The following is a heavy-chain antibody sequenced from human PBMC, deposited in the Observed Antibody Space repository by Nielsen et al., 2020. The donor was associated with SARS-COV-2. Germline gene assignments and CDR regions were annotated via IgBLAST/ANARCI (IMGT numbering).Heavy chain of an antibody. V-gene: IGHV3-30*12. Sequence: GESLKISCAASGFTFSSYGMHWVRQAPGKGLEWVAVISYDGSNKYYADSVKGRFTISRDNSKNTLYLQMNSLRADDTAVYYCAREGGAARRGYYFDYWGQGTLVTVSS. CDR2: ISYDGSNK. J-gene: IGHJ4*02. CDR3: AREGGAARRGYYFDY. CDR1: GFTFSSYG. D-gene: IGHD6-6*01.